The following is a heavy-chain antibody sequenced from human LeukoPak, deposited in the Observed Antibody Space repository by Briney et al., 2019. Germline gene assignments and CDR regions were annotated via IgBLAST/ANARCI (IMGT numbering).Heavy chain of an antibody. J-gene: IGHJ6*02. Sequence: GGSLRLSCEASGFNFGSHSMNWVRQAPGKGLEWISYINSTGSIIYYADSVKGRFTISRDNAKNSLFLQMNNLRVEDTAVYYCASPPNPWEPGLNHYGLDIWGRGTTVTVSS. CDR3: ASPPNPWEPGLNHYGLDI. CDR1: GFNFGSHS. D-gene: IGHD1-26*01. CDR2: INSTGSII. V-gene: IGHV3-48*04.